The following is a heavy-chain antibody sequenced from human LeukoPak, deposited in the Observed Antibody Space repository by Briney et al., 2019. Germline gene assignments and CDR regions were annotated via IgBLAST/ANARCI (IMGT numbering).Heavy chain of an antibody. V-gene: IGHV1-69*01. J-gene: IGHJ5*02. D-gene: IGHD3-10*01. CDR1: GGTFSIYA. CDR2: IIPIFGTA. Sequence: SVKVSCKASGGTFSIYAISWERQAPGQGLGWMGGIIPIFGTANYAQKFQGRVTITADESTSTAYMELSSLRSEDTAVYYCARDRELGWFDPWGQGTLVTVSS. CDR3: ARDRELGWFDP.